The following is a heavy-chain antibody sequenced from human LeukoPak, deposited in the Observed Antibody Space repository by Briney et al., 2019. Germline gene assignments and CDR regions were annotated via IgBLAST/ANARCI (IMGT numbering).Heavy chain of an antibody. J-gene: IGHJ4*02. CDR2: ISYDGSNK. CDR3: ARVSANYQLPTDY. V-gene: IGHV3-30*03. Sequence: GGSLRLSCAASGFTFSSYGMHWVRQAPGKGLEWVAVISYDGSNKNYADSVKGRFTISRDISKNTLYLQMNSLRAEDTAVYYCARVSANYQLPTDYWGQGTLVTVSS. D-gene: IGHD2-2*01. CDR1: GFTFSSYG.